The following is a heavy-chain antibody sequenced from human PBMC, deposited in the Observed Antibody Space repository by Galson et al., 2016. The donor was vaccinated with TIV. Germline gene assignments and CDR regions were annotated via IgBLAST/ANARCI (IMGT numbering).Heavy chain of an antibody. CDR1: GYSFTSNW. CDR3: ATVPGVSGYDYGWFDP. J-gene: IGHJ5*02. CDR2: IYPGDSHT. V-gene: IGHV5-51*03. D-gene: IGHD5-12*01. Sequence: QSGAEVKEPGESLKISCKVSGYSFTSNWIGWVRQMPGKGLEWMGIIYPGDSHTRYSPSFEGQVTISADKSISTAYLQWSSLKASDTAMYYFATVPGVSGYDYGWFDPGGQGTLVTVSS.